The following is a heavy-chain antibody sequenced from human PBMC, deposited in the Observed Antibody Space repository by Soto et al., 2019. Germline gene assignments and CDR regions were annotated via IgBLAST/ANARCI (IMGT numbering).Heavy chain of an antibody. Sequence: QVQLVQSGAEVKKPGASVKVSCKASGYTFTSYGISWVRQAPGQGLEWMGWISAYNGNTNYAQKLQGRVTMTTDTSTSTAYMELRSMRADDTAVYYCAREGGVYCSGGSCYFDYWGQGTLVTVSS. V-gene: IGHV1-18*01. CDR1: GYTFTSYG. CDR2: ISAYNGNT. J-gene: IGHJ4*02. D-gene: IGHD2-15*01. CDR3: AREGGVYCSGGSCYFDY.